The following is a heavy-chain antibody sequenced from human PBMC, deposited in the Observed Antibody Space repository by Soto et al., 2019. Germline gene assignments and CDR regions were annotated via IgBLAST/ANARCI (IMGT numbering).Heavy chain of an antibody. D-gene: IGHD6-19*01. V-gene: IGHV1-69*05. CDR3: ARDCRTYSSGWFGY. CDR2: IIPIFGTA. J-gene: IGHJ4*02. CDR1: GGTFSSYA. Sequence: SVKVSCKASGGTFSSYAISWVRQAPGQGLEWMGGIIPIFGTANYAQKFQGRVTITRDTSASTAYMELSSLRSEDTAVYYCARDCRTYSSGWFGYWGQGTLVTVSS.